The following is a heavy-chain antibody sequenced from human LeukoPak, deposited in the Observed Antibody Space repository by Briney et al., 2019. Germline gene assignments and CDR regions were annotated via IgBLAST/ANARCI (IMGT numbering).Heavy chain of an antibody. Sequence: KPSETLSLTCTASGGSISYYYWSWIRQPAGGGLEWVGGIYISGSTNYNPSLKSRVTISIDKSNNQFFLKLNSVTAADTAVYYCARESPTYSSGWYKDFWGQGTLVTVSS. D-gene: IGHD6-19*01. CDR3: ARESPTYSSGWYKDF. CDR2: IYISGST. J-gene: IGHJ4*02. CDR1: GGSISYYY. V-gene: IGHV4-4*07.